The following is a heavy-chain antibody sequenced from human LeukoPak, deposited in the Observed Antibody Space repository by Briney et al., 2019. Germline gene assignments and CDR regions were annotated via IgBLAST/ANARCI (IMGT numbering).Heavy chain of an antibody. CDR2: ISSSSSTI. Sequence: GGPLRLSCAASGFTFSSYSMNWVRQAPGKGLEWVSYISSSSSTIYYADSVKGRFTISRDNAKNSLYLQMNSLRAEDTAVYYCAREDGYYYYYMDVWGKGTTVTVSS. V-gene: IGHV3-48*01. J-gene: IGHJ6*03. CDR3: AREDGYYYYYMDV. CDR1: GFTFSSYS.